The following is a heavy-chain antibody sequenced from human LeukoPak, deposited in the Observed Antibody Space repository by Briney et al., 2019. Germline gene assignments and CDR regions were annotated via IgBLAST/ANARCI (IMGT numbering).Heavy chain of an antibody. CDR1: GFTFSSYW. CDR3: ARDRYSGYDFSFELDY. D-gene: IGHD5-12*01. Sequence: GGSLRLSCAASGFTFSSYWMSWVRRAPGKGLEWVAFIRYDGSNKYYADSVRGRFTISRDNSKNTLYLQMNSLRAEDTAVYYCARDRYSGYDFSFELDYWGQGTLVTVSS. J-gene: IGHJ4*02. V-gene: IGHV3-30*02. CDR2: IRYDGSNK.